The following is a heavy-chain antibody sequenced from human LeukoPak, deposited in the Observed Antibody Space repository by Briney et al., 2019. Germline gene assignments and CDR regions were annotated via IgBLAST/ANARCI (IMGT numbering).Heavy chain of an antibody. CDR1: GFFFSSYA. CDR2: NSGSCDST. Sequence: PGSLQSLSYAASGFFFSSYAMSGVRQPPGKVLELVTANSGSCDSTYYADSVKVRFTISRDNSKNTLYLQMKSLRAEDTAVYYCAKDPGALDMVRGVSYYYYGMDVWGKGTTVTVSS. CDR3: AKDPGALDMVRGVSYYYYGMDV. D-gene: IGHD3-10*01. V-gene: IGHV3-23*01. J-gene: IGHJ6*04.